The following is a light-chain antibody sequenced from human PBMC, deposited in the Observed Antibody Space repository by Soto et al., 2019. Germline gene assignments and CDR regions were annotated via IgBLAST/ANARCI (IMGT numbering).Light chain of an antibody. CDR2: GTS. CDR3: QQCDTSPCT. Sequence: EIVLTQSPGILSLSPGERATLSCRASQSVKSNSLTWYQQKPGQAPRLLIYGTSNRATGIPDRFSGSGSGTDFTLTISRLEPEDFAVYYCQQCDTSPCTFGGGTKVEIK. J-gene: IGKJ4*01. V-gene: IGKV3-20*01. CDR1: QSVKSNS.